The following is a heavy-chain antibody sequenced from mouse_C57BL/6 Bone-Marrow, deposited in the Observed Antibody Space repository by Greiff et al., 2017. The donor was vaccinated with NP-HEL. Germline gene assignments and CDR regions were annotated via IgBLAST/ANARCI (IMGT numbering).Heavy chain of an antibody. CDR2: ISNGGGST. V-gene: IGHV5-12*01. CDR1: GFTFSDYY. CDR3: ARHGSSGYYFDY. Sequence: EVKLMESGGGLVQPGGSLKLSCAASGFTFSDYYMYWVRQTPEKRLEWVAYISNGGGSTYYPDTVKGRFAISRDNAKNTLYLQMSRLKSEDTAMYYCARHGSSGYYFDYWGQGTTLTVSS. D-gene: IGHD3-2*02. J-gene: IGHJ2*01.